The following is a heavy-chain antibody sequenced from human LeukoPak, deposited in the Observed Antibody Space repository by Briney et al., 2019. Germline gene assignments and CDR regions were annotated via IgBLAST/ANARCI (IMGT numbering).Heavy chain of an antibody. CDR1: GGSISSSSYY. V-gene: IGHV4-39*07. CDR3: ARLRSRLYGSGSYYSGTYDY. CDR2: INHSGST. D-gene: IGHD3-10*01. Sequence: SETLSLTCTVSGGSISSSSYYWSWIRQPPGKGLEWIGEINHSGSTNYNSSLKSRVTISVDTSKNQFSLKLSSVTAADTAVYYCARLRSRLYGSGSYYSGTYDYWGQGTLVIVSS. J-gene: IGHJ4*02.